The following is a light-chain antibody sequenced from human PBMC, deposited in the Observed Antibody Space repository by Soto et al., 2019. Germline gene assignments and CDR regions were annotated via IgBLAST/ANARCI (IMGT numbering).Light chain of an antibody. V-gene: IGKV3-11*01. CDR1: ENVRTF. Sequence: EVALTQSPGTLSLSPGARATLSCRASENVRTFVDWYQQKPGQAPRLLIYGASNRATGIPARFSGSGSGTDFTLTISNLEPEDFAVYYCQQHSHWPPWTFGQGTKVDIK. CDR2: GAS. J-gene: IGKJ1*01. CDR3: QQHSHWPPWT.